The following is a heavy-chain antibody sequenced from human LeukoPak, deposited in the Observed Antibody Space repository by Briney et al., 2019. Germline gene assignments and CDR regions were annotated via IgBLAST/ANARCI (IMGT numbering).Heavy chain of an antibody. D-gene: IGHD5-12*01. CDR1: GYMFPIYW. CDR2: IFPDDSNI. J-gene: IGHJ4*02. Sequence: GESLEISCKASGYMFPIYWIGWVRQMPGQGLEWMGIIFPDDSNIKYSPSFQGQASISADKSINTVYLQWSSLKASDSAMYYCARRSGGVATTDYWGQGTLVTVSS. V-gene: IGHV5-51*01. CDR3: ARRSGGVATTDY.